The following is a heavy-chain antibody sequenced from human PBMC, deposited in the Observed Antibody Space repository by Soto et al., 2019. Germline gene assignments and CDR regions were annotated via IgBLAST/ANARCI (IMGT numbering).Heavy chain of an antibody. CDR3: ARDPLSRKYCSGGSCCGPRWFDP. Sequence: QVQLQESGPGLVKPSGTLSLTCAVSGGSISSSNWWSWVRQPPGKGLEWIGEIYHSGSTNYNPSLERRVTISVDKPKTQFSLKLSFVTAADTAVYYCARDPLSRKYCSGGSCCGPRWFDPWGQGTLVTVSS. CDR1: GGSISSSNW. J-gene: IGHJ5*02. CDR2: IYHSGST. V-gene: IGHV4-4*02. D-gene: IGHD2-15*01.